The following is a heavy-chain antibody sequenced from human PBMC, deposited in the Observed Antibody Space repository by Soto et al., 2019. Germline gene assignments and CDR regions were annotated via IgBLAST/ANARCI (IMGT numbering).Heavy chain of an antibody. CDR2: IYYSGST. D-gene: IGHD3-10*01. V-gene: IGHV4-59*01. CDR1: GGSISSYY. J-gene: IGHJ4*02. Sequence: LSLTCTVSGGSISSYYWSWIRQPPGKGLEWIGYIYYSGSTNYNPSLKSRVTISVDTSKNQFSLKLSSVTAADTAVYYCARKKIYRGDFDYWGQGTLVTVSS. CDR3: ARKKIYRGDFDY.